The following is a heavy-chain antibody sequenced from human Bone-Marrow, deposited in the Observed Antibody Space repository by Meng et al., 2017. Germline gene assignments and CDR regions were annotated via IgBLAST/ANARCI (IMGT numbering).Heavy chain of an antibody. Sequence: QVQVGGSGGGLVKPGGSLRLSCAASGFTFSDYYMSWIRQAPGKGLEWVSYISSSGSTIYYADSVKGRFTISRDNAKNSLYLQMNSLRAEDTAVYYCARDDYGDRYWYFDLWGRGTLVTVSS. CDR2: ISSSGSTI. V-gene: IGHV3-11*01. D-gene: IGHD4-17*01. CDR3: ARDDYGDRYWYFDL. CDR1: GFTFSDYY. J-gene: IGHJ2*01.